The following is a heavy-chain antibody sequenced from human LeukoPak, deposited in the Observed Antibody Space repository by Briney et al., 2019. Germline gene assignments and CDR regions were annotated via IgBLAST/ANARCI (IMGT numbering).Heavy chain of an antibody. CDR2: IIPIFGTA. CDR1: GGTFSSYA. D-gene: IGHD6-6*01. J-gene: IGHJ4*02. Sequence: SVKVSCKASGGTFSSYAISWVRQAPGQGLEWMGGIIPIFGTANYAQKFQGRVTITADESTSTAYMELSSLRSEDTAVYYCARDGPRAFRQLVFDYWGQGTLVTVSS. CDR3: ARDGPRAFRQLVFDY. V-gene: IGHV1-69*13.